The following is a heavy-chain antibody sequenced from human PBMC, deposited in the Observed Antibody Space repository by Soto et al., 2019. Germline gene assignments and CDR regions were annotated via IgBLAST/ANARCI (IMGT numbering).Heavy chain of an antibody. Sequence: QVQLVQSGAEVKKPGSSVKVSCKASGGTFSSYTISWVRQAPGQGLEWMGRIIPILGIANYAQKFQGRVTITADKPTNQDYMELSSLKSEDKAVYSCARGTRGDYVFDWFDLWGQGTLVTVSS. CDR2: IIPILGIA. D-gene: IGHD4-17*01. V-gene: IGHV1-69*02. CDR1: GGTFSSYT. CDR3: ARGTRGDYVFDWFDL. J-gene: IGHJ5*02.